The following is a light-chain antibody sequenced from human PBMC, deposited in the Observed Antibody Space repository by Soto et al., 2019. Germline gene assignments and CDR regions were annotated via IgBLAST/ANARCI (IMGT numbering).Light chain of an antibody. V-gene: IGKV3-11*01. CDR3: QQRSNWPLT. J-gene: IGKJ3*01. CDR1: QSVSSY. Sequence: EIVLTQSPATLSLSPGERATLSCRASQSVSSYLAWYQQKPGQAPRLLIYDASNRATGIPARFSGSGSGTDFTLTIRSLEPEDFGVYYCQQRSNWPLTFGPGTKVDIK. CDR2: DAS.